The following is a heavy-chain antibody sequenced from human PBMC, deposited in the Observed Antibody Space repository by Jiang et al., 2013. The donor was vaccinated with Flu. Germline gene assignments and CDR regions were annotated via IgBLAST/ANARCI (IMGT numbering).Heavy chain of an antibody. D-gene: IGHD2/OR15-2a*01. CDR1: GDSVSTNTVA. CDR2: TYYTSMWYN. Sequence: QTLSLTCAISGDSVSTNTVAWNWIRQSPSRGLEWLGRTYYTSMWYNDYAISVRSRITITPDTSKNQVTLQLTSVTPEDTAVYFCARQQGSTFAYWGQGTLVTVSS. V-gene: IGHV6-1*01. CDR3: ARQQGSTFAY. J-gene: IGHJ4*02.